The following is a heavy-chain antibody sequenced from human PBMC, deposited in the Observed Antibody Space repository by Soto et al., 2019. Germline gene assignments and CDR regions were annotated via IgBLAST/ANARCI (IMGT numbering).Heavy chain of an antibody. Sequence: QVQLEQSGAEVKKPGASVKVSCKASGYTFTTYDINWVRQATGQGLEWMGWMNPNSGNTGYAQKFQGRVTMTRDTSRRTAYMELSSLRSEETAVYYCARGWGRWPHEKPGDYWGQGTLVTVSS. CDR2: MNPNSGNT. CDR1: GYTFTTYD. J-gene: IGHJ4*02. V-gene: IGHV1-8*01. D-gene: IGHD3-16*01. CDR3: ARGWGRWPHEKPGDY.